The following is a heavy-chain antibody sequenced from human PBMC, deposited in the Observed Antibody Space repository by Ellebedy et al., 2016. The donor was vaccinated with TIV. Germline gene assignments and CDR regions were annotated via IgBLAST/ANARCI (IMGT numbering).Heavy chain of an antibody. CDR1: GGSIYTYY. CDR3: ARHGASGWYDY. D-gene: IGHD6-19*01. V-gene: IGHV4-59*08. J-gene: IGHJ4*02. CDR2: IYYSGST. Sequence: MPGGSLRLSCTVSGGSIYTYYWSWIRQPPGKGLEWIGCIYYSGSTNYNPSFKSRVTISVNMSKNQLSLKLTSVSAADTAIYYCARHGASGWYDYWGQGTLVTVSS.